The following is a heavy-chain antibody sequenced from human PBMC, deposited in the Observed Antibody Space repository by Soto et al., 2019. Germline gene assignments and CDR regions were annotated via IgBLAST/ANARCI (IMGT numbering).Heavy chain of an antibody. V-gene: IGHV3-64*04. CDR2: ISSNGGNT. D-gene: IGHD2-2*01. J-gene: IGHJ1*01. CDR3: ARPDCSGTGCHLIQY. Sequence: GGSMGLSCAASGFTFSSYAMHWVRQAPGKGLEYVSTISSNGGNTYYVNSVKGRFTISRDNAKNSLYLQMNNLRAEDTAVYYSARPDCSGTGCHLIQYWGQGTLVTVSS. CDR1: GFTFSSYA.